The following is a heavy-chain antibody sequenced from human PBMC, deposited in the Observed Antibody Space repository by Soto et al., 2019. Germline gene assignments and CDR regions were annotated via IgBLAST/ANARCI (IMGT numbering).Heavy chain of an antibody. D-gene: IGHD3-9*01. CDR2: IIPIFGTA. Sequence: QVQLVQSGAEVKKPGSSVKVSCKASGGTFSSYAISWVRQAPGQGLEWMGGIIPIFGTANYAQKFQGRVPITADESTSTAYMELSSLRSEDTAVYYGARGEALYVILTGYQYNWFDPWGQGTLVTVSS. CDR3: ARGEALYVILTGYQYNWFDP. CDR1: GGTFSSYA. V-gene: IGHV1-69*12. J-gene: IGHJ5*02.